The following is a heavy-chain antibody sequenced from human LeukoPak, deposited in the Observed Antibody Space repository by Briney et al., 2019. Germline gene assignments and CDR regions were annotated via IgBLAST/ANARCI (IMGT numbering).Heavy chain of an antibody. J-gene: IGHJ4*02. V-gene: IGHV3-48*03. CDR3: AGERGGYGFY. D-gene: IGHD5-12*01. CDR2: ISSSGSTL. CDR1: GFTFSSYE. Sequence: GGSLRLSCAASGFTFSSYELNWVRQSPGKGLEWISYISSSGSTLYYADSVKGRFTISRDDAKNSLCLQMNSLRGDDTAMYYCAGERGGYGFYWGQGTLVTVSS.